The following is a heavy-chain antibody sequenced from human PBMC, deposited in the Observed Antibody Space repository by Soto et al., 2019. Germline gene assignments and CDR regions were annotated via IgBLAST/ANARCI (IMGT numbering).Heavy chain of an antibody. V-gene: IGHV3-30*18. CDR2: ISYDGTDK. CDR1: GFTFSSYG. D-gene: IGHD5-18*01. CDR3: VKERYAQLWLEDYGMDV. Sequence: PGGSLRLSCAASGFTFSSYGIHWVRQAPGKGLEWVALISYDGTDKYYADSVKGRFTISRDNSKNTLYLQMSSLGPEDTAVYYCVKERYAQLWLEDYGMDVWGQGTQVTVSS. J-gene: IGHJ6*02.